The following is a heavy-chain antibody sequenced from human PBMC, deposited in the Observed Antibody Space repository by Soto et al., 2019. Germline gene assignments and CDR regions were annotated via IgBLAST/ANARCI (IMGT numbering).Heavy chain of an antibody. J-gene: IGHJ3*01. CDR3: ARSQVAQQLVDALEF. V-gene: IGHV3-30-3*01. Sequence: SLRLSCVAYGFTYRRFSLHWVRQTPGKGLEWVADISYHGNNKYYADFVKGRFTISRDNSKNTLYLQMNSLRVDDPDVYYCARSQVAQQLVDALEFWGQGTMVTVSS. CDR2: ISYHGNNK. D-gene: IGHD2-15*01. CDR1: GFTYRRFS.